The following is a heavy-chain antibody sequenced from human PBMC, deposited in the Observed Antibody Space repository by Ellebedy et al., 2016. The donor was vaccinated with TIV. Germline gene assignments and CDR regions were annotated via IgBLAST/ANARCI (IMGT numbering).Heavy chain of an antibody. D-gene: IGHD2-2*03. CDR1: GGSISSYY. V-gene: IGHV4-39*07. J-gene: IGHJ5*02. Sequence: SETLSLTXTVSGGSISSYYWGWIRQPPGKGLEWIGSIYYSGSTYYNPSLKSRVTISVDTSKNQFSLKLSSVTAADTAVYYCARLDIVVVPAAMAWFDPWGQGTLVTVSS. CDR3: ARLDIVVVPAAMAWFDP. CDR2: IYYSGST.